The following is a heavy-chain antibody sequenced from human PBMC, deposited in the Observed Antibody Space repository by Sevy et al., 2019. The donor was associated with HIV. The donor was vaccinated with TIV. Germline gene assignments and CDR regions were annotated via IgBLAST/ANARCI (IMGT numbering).Heavy chain of an antibody. CDR1: GYTLSQLS. J-gene: IGHJ4*02. D-gene: IGHD3-22*01. CDR3: ATTKDYYDSSGSPFDY. V-gene: IGHV1-24*01. Sequence: ASVKVSCKVSGYTLSQLSMHWVRQAPGKGLEWMGSFEPEDDETIDAQKFQGRVTMTEDRSTDTAYMELSSLRSEDTAVYYCATTKDYYDSSGSPFDYWCQGTLVTVSS. CDR2: FEPEDDET.